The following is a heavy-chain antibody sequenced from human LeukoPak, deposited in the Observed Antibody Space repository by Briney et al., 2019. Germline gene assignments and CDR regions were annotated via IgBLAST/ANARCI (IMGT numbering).Heavy chain of an antibody. CDR2: IKSETDGGAT. CDR1: GFTFSSAW. CDR3: ITPLPYSAQ. J-gene: IGHJ4*02. V-gene: IGHV3-15*07. D-gene: IGHD2-21*01. Sequence: GGSRRLSCAASGFTFSSAWMNWVRQAPGKGLEWVGRIKSETDGGATDYAAPVKGTFTISRDDSENTLYLQMNSLKTEDTAVYYCITPLPYSAQGGQGTLVTVSS.